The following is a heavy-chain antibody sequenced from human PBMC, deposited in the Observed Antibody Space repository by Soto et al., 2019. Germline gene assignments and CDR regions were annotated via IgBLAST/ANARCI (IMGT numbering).Heavy chain of an antibody. Sequence: QRHRQNSVPGLVKLSGTLPSPGTSPVASTGIREKSWAWFRHPPGKGLEWIGSIYYTEITHSTPSLESRVTISADTSKNQFSLKLSYVTAADTAVYYCARRAPNLQYGCVWGQGVLVTVSS. D-gene: IGHD4-17*01. J-gene: IGHJ4*02. CDR3: ARRAPNLQYGCV. CDR2: IYYTEIT. CDR1: VASTGIREKS. V-gene: IGHV4-39*01.